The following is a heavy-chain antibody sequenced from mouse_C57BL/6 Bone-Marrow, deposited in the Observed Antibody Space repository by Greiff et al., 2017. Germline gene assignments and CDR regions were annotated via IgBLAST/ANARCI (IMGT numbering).Heavy chain of an antibody. CDR2: IDPENGDT. CDR3: TTPFYYYGSRRFDY. Sequence: EVKLQESGAELVRPGASVKLSCTASGFNIKDYYMHWVKQRPEQGLEWIGWIDPENGDTEYASKFQGKATITADTSSNTAYLQLSSLTSEDTAVYYCTTPFYYYGSRRFDYWGQGTTLTVSS. J-gene: IGHJ2*01. CDR1: GFNIKDYY. D-gene: IGHD1-1*01. V-gene: IGHV14-4*01.